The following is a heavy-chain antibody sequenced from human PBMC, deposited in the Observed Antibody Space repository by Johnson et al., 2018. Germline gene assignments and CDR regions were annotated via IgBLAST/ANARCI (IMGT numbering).Heavy chain of an antibody. CDR2: ISYDGSNK. J-gene: IGHJ6*03. V-gene: IGHV3-30*18. CDR1: GFTFSSYG. Sequence: VQLVESGGDLVKPGGSLRLSCAASGFTFSSYGMHWVRQAPGKGLEWVAVISYDGSNKYYADSVKGRFTISRHNSKNTLYLQMNSLRAEDTAVYYCVKKGGYVPRYNYMDVWGKGTTVTVSS. CDR3: VKKGGYVPRYNYMDV. D-gene: IGHD5-12*01.